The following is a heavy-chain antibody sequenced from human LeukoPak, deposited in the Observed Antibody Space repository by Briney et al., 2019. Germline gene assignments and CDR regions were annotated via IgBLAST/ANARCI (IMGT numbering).Heavy chain of an antibody. CDR3: ARDRNSGSSLDI. J-gene: IGHJ3*02. CDR2: IYPYSGDT. Sequence: ASVKVSCKASGYTFTGYYIHWVRQAPGQGLEWMGWIYPYSGDTNYAQNFQGRVTMTRDTSISTAYMELSSLKSDDTADYYCARDRNSGSSLDIWGQGTMLTVSS. V-gene: IGHV1-2*02. D-gene: IGHD6-6*01. CDR1: GYTFTGYY.